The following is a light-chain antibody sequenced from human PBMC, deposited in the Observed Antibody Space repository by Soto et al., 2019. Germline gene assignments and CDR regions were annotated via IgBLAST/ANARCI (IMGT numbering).Light chain of an antibody. J-gene: IGLJ1*01. V-gene: IGLV2-14*01. CDR1: SSDVGGYNY. Sequence: QSALTQPASVSGSPGQSITISCTGTSSDVGGYNYVSWYQQHPGEVPKLIIFNVNNRPSGVSNRFSGSKSGNTASLTISGLQAEDEADYYCSSFTSSTTYVFGTGTMVTVL. CDR3: SSFTSSTTYV. CDR2: NVN.